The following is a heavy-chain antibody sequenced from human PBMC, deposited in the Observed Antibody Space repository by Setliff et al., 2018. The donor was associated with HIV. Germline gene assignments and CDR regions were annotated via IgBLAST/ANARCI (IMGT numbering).Heavy chain of an antibody. J-gene: IGHJ3*02. CDR2: INSASGGT. V-gene: IGHV1-2*02. CDR3: ARDYLHVFDI. Sequence: ASVKVSCKASGYTFTDYYIHWVRQAPGQGLEWMGWINSASGGTNYAQNFQGRVTVTRDTSINTAYVELNSPKSDDTAVYYCARDYLHVFDIWGQGTMVTVSS. CDR1: GYTFTDYY.